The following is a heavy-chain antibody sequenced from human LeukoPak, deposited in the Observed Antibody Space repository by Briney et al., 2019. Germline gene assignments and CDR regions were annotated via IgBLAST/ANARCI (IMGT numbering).Heavy chain of an antibody. CDR2: ISYSGTT. J-gene: IGHJ3*02. V-gene: IGHV4-39*01. CDR1: GDSISSSNYY. Sequence: PSETLSLTCTVSGDSISSSNYYWGWIRQPPGKGLEWIGGISYSGTTYYNPSLKSRVTISIDTSKNQFSLKLSSVTAADTAVYYCARTCQGAFDIWGQGTMVTVSS. CDR3: ARTCQGAFDI. D-gene: IGHD5/OR15-5a*01.